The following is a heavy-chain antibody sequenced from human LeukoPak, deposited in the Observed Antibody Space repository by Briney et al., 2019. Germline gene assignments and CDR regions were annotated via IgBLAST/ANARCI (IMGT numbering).Heavy chain of an antibody. J-gene: IGHJ3*02. D-gene: IGHD3-16*01. CDR2: ISSSSNYI. V-gene: IGHV3-21*01. Sequence: GGSLRLSCAASGFTFSSYSMNWVRQAPGKGLEWVSSISSSSNYIYYADSVKGRFIISRNSAWNSLYLQLNSLRAEDTAEYYCAKEVRGDAFDIWGQGTMVTVSS. CDR3: AKEVRGDAFDI. CDR1: GFTFSSYS.